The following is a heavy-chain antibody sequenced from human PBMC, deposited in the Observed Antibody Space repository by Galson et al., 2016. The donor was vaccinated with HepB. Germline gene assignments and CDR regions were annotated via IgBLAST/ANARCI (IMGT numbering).Heavy chain of an antibody. V-gene: IGHV6-1*01. CDR2: TYYRSKWYN. Sequence: CAISGDSVSSNSAAWAWIRQSPLRGLEWLGRTYYRSKWYNDYAVSVKSRISIHPDTSKNQFSLQLNSVTLEDTAVYYCARVRCSTFRCQNWFDPWGQGTLSPSPQ. D-gene: IGHD2/OR15-2a*01. CDR3: ARVRCSTFRCQNWFDP. J-gene: IGHJ5*02. CDR1: GDSVSSNSAA.